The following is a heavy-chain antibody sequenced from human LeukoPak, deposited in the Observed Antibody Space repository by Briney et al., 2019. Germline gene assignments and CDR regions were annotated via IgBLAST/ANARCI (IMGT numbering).Heavy chain of an antibody. V-gene: IGHV1-2*02. J-gene: IGHJ4*02. CDR1: GYTFTGYY. Sequence: GASVKVSCKASGYTFTGYYMHWVRQAPGQGLEWMGWINPNSGGTNYAQKFQGRVTMTRDTSISTAYMELSRLRSDDTAVYYCAGDPYYYDSSGDRDYWGQGTLVTVSS. CDR2: INPNSGGT. D-gene: IGHD3-22*01. CDR3: AGDPYYYDSSGDRDY.